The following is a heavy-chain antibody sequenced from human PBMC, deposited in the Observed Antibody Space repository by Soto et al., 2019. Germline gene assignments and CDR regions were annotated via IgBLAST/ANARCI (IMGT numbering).Heavy chain of an antibody. CDR3: ARQKTKGPADY. CDR1: GGSVSSGSYY. J-gene: IGHJ4*02. CDR2: IYYSGST. V-gene: IGHV4-61*01. Sequence: SETLSLTCTVSGGSVSSGSYYWSWIRQPPGKGLEWIGYIYYSGSTNYNPSLKSRVTISVDTSKNQFSLKLSSVTAADTAVYYCARQKTKGPADYWGQGTLVTVSS.